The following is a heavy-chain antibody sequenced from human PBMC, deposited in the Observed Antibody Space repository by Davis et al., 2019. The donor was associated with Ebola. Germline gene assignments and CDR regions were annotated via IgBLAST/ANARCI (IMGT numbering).Heavy chain of an antibody. CDR3: ARVVGRGPKNDFWSGYSPYTYYYYMDV. CDR1: GFTFSDYY. V-gene: IGHV3-11*06. D-gene: IGHD3-3*01. CDR2: ISSSSSYT. J-gene: IGHJ6*03. Sequence: PGGSLRLSCAASGFTFSDYYMSWIRQAPGKGLEWVSYISSSSSYTNYADSVKGRFTISRDNAKNSLYLQMNSLRAEDTAVYYCARVVGRGPKNDFWSGYSPYTYYYYMDVWGKGTTVTVSS.